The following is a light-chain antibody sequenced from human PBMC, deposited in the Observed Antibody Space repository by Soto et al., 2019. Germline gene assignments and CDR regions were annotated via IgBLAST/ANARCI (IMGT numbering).Light chain of an antibody. Sequence: EIVMTQSPATLSLSPGERATLSCRASQSIATNLAWYLQKPGQAPRLLFSDASTRAAGLPARFSGSGSGTEFTLTISSLQSEDFAVYYCQQYHIWPRTFAQGTMVDIK. CDR1: QSIATN. CDR2: DAS. J-gene: IGKJ1*01. CDR3: QQYHIWPRT. V-gene: IGKV3-15*01.